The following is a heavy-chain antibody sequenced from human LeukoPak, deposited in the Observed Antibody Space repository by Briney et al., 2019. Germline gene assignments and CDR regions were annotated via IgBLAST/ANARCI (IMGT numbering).Heavy chain of an antibody. CDR2: ISYDGSNK. V-gene: IGHV3-30-3*01. Sequence: PGRSLRLSCAASGFTFSSYAMHWVRQAPGRGLEWVAVISYDGSNKYHADCVKGRFSISRDNSKNTLYMQMNSLRAEDTAVYYCARDRYGDYSGMDVWGQGTTVTVSS. J-gene: IGHJ6*02. D-gene: IGHD4-17*01. CDR1: GFTFSSYA. CDR3: ARDRYGDYSGMDV.